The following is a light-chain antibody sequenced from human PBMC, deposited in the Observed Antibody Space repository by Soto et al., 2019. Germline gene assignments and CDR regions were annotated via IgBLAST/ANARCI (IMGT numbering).Light chain of an antibody. CDR3: QQYGSSAPIT. CDR1: QGIGDT. CDR2: GAS. V-gene: IGKV3-20*01. J-gene: IGKJ1*01. Sequence: VVMQSPSTLSVSPGEGATLSFRASQGIGDTLAWYQQKPGQAPRLLIYGASIRATGIPDRFSGSGSETDFTLTIGRLEPEDFALYYCQQYGSSAPITFGQGTKVDI.